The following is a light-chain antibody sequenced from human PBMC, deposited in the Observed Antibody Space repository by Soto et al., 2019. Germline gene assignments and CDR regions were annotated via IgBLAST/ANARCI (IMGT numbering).Light chain of an antibody. J-gene: IGKJ3*01. CDR3: LQHYAFPFT. CDR1: QDIGTS. CDR2: TIS. V-gene: IGKV1-17*01. Sequence: DIQMTQSPSSLSASVGGRVTITCRASQDIGTSLDLFQQKPGTAPKRLIYTISDLQSGVPSRFSGGGSGTEFTLTISSLQPEDSATYYCLQHYAFPFTFGPGTKVDIK.